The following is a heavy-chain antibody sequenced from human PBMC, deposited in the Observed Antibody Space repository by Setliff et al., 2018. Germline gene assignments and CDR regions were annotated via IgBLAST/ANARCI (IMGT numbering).Heavy chain of an antibody. CDR2: LHTSGSI. CDR3: VRDRTAYSYGLDV. CDR1: GGSISSGTYY. D-gene: IGHD5-18*01. J-gene: IGHJ6*02. Sequence: SETLSLTCTVSGGSISSGTYYWSWIRQPAGKGLEWIGRLHTSGSIDYNPSLKSRVTISVDTSKNQFSLRLRSVTAADTAVYYCVRDRTAYSYGLDVWAQGTTVTVSS. V-gene: IGHV4-61*02.